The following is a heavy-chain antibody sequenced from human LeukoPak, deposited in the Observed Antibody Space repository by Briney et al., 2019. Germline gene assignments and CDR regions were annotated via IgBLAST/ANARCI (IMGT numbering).Heavy chain of an antibody. CDR1: GGSISSGDYY. V-gene: IGHV4-30-4*01. CDR3: AREDYYDSSGSRAFDT. Sequence: PPQTLSLTCTVSGGSISSGDYYWSWIRQPPGKGLEWIGYIYYSGSTYYNPSLKSRVTISVDTSKNQFSLKLSSVTAADTAVYYCAREDYYDSSGSRAFDTWGQGTMVTVSS. J-gene: IGHJ3*02. D-gene: IGHD3-22*01. CDR2: IYYSGST.